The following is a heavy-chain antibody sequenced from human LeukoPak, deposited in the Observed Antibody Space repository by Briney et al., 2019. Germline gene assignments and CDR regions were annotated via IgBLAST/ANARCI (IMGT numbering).Heavy chain of an antibody. V-gene: IGHV3-11*04. J-gene: IGHJ4*02. CDR2: ISSSGSTI. CDR1: GFTFGDYA. Sequence: GGSLRLSCTASGFTFGDYAMSWFRQAPGKGLEWVSYISSSGSTIYYADSVKGRFTISRDNAKNSLYLQMNSLRAEDTAVYYCARGLAAVVVPAAIGGFDYWGQGTLVTVSS. CDR3: ARGLAAVVVPAAIGGFDY. D-gene: IGHD2-2*02.